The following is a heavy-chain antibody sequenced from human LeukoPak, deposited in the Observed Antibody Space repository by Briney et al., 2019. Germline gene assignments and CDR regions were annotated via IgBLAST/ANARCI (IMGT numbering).Heavy chain of an antibody. D-gene: IGHD6-13*01. V-gene: IGHV3-74*01. CDR3: ARRRSSWYYFLDY. CDR1: GFTFSSYW. J-gene: IGHJ4*02. Sequence: GGSLRLSCAASGFTFSSYWMHWVRQAPGKGLVWVSRINSDGSSTSYADSVKGRFTISRDNAKNTLYLQMNSLRAEDTAVYYCARRRSSWYYFLDYWGQGTLVTVSS. CDR2: INSDGSST.